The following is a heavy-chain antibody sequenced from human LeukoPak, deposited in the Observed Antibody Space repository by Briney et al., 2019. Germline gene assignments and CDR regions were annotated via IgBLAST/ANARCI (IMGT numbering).Heavy chain of an antibody. CDR1: GFSLTTSGVG. D-gene: IGHD3-9*01. V-gene: IGHV2-5*01. CDR2: IYWNDEK. J-gene: IGHJ4*02. Sequence: SGPTLVKPTQTLTLTCTFSGFSLTTSGVGVGWIRQPPGKALEWLALIYWNDEKRYSASLKSRLTITKDTSKNQVVLTMTTTDPVDTATYYCAHRPALRYFDYWGQGTLVTVSS. CDR3: AHRPALRYFDY.